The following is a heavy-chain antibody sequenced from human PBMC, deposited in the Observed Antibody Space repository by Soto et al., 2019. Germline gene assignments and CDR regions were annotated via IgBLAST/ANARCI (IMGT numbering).Heavy chain of an antibody. Sequence: SVKVSCQASGGTFSSYAISWVRQAPGQGLEWMGGIIPIFGTANYAQKFQGRVTITADESTSTAYMELSSLRDEDTAVYYCAGYWNYESHYGMDVWGQGTTVTVSS. CDR2: IIPIFGTA. D-gene: IGHD1-7*01. J-gene: IGHJ6*02. CDR1: GGTFSSYA. V-gene: IGHV1-69*01. CDR3: AGYWNYESHYGMDV.